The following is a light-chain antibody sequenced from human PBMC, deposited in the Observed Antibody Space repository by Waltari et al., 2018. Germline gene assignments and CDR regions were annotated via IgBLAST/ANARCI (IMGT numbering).Light chain of an antibody. V-gene: IGKV3-20*01. Sequence: EIVLTQSPDTLSFYPGESATLSCRASESISKYLAWYQQKPGQAPRPLISHASSRSSGIPDRFSGSGFGTDFSLTINRLEPEDFAVYYCQHYVNLPATFGQGTKLEIK. CDR3: QHYVNLPAT. CDR1: ESISKY. J-gene: IGKJ1*01. CDR2: HAS.